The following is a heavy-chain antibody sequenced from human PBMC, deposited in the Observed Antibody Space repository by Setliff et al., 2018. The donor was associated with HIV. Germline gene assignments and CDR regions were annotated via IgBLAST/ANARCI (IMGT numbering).Heavy chain of an antibody. V-gene: IGHV1-18*01. J-gene: IGHJ3*02. CDR2: ISANNGNT. CDR3: ARDRVRITIFGANDASDI. CDR1: GYTFTRYG. D-gene: IGHD3-3*01. Sequence: ASVKVSCKASGYTFTRYGISWVRQAPGQGLEWMGWISANNGNTNYAQKLQGRVAMTRDTSTSTVYMELSSLRSEDTAVYYCARDRVRITIFGANDASDIWGQGTMVTVSS.